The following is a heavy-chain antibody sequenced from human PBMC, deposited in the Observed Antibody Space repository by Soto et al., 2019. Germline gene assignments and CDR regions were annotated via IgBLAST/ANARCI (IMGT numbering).Heavy chain of an antibody. J-gene: IGHJ4*02. CDR1: GGTFSSYA. Sequence: RASVKVSCKASGGTFSSYAISWVRQAPGQGLEWMGGIIPIFGTANYAQKFQGRVTITADESTSTAYMELSSLRSEDTAVYYCARGMGATTGYFDYWGQGTLVTVSS. CDR3: ARGMGATTGYFDY. V-gene: IGHV1-69*13. D-gene: IGHD1-26*01. CDR2: IIPIFGTA.